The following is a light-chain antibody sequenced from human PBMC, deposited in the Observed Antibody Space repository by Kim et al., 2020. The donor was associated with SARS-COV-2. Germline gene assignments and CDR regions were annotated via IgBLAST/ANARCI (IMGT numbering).Light chain of an antibody. V-gene: IGKV1-12*01. CDR1: QGISGW. CDR2: AAS. J-gene: IGKJ4*01. CDR3: QQANSFPRT. Sequence: ESVGDRVTITCRASQGISGWLAWYQQKPGKAPKLLIYAASSLQSGVTARFSGSGSGTDFTLTISSLQPEDFATYYCQQANSFPRTIGGGTKVDIK.